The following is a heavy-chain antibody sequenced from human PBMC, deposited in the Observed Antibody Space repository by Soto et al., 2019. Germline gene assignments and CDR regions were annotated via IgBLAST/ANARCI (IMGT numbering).Heavy chain of an antibody. CDR1: GFTFSNAW. J-gene: IGHJ6*03. Sequence: GGSLRLSCAASGFTFSNAWMSWVRQAPGKGLEWVGRIKSKTDGGTTDYAAPVKGRFTISRDDSKNTLYLQMNSLKTEDTAVYYCTTDRFGELYYYYYYYMDVWGKGTTVTVSS. V-gene: IGHV3-15*01. CDR2: IKSKTDGGTT. CDR3: TTDRFGELYYYYYYYMDV. D-gene: IGHD3-10*01.